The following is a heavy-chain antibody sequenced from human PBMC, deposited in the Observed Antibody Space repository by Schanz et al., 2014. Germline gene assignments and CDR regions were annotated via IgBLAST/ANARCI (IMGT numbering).Heavy chain of an antibody. Sequence: EVRLVESGGGLVQPGGSLRLSCEASGFDFNSYSMNWVRQVPGKGLEWLSYIATSSSTRHYADSVKGRVTISRDNAKNSVSLQMRRLRVEDTAVYYCASGVHVSSIQKGLQFWGRGTLVIVAS. CDR1: GFDFNSYS. J-gene: IGHJ1*01. CDR3: ASGVHVSSIQKGLQF. V-gene: IGHV3-48*01. CDR2: IATSSSTR. D-gene: IGHD3-10*01.